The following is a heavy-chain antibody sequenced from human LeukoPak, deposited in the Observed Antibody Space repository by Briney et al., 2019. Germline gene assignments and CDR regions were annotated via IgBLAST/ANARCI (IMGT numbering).Heavy chain of an antibody. J-gene: IGHJ4*02. CDR1: GYTFTGYY. Sequence: ASVKVSCKASGYTFTGYYMHWVRQAPGQELEWMGWIYPNNGGTNYAQNFQGRVTMTRDTSMSTAYMELSSLRSDDTAVYYCARFSGSSNFDYWSQGTLVTVSS. CDR2: IYPNNGGT. D-gene: IGHD1-26*01. V-gene: IGHV1-2*02. CDR3: ARFSGSSNFDY.